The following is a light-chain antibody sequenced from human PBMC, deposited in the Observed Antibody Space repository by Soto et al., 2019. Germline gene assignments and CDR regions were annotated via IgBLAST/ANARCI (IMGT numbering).Light chain of an antibody. CDR3: SSYTSSSTLV. Sequence: QSALXXPASVSGSPXQSITISXXGTSXDVGGYNYVSWYQQHPGKAPKLXXXXVSFRPSGVSNRFSGSKSGNTASLTISGLQAEDEADYYCSSYTSSSTLVFGGGTKLTVL. V-gene: IGLV2-14*01. CDR2: XVS. J-gene: IGLJ2*01. CDR1: SXDVGGYNY.